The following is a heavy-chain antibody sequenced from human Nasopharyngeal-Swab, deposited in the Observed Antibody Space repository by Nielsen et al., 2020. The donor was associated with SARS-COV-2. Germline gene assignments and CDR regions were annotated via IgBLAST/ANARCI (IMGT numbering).Heavy chain of an antibody. CDR2: IHHSRGA. V-gene: IGHV4-4*02. J-gene: IGHJ4*02. CDR1: GDSITNDNW. Sequence: SETLSLTCTVSGDSITNDNWWSWVRQPPGKGLEWIGEIHHSRGANYNPSLKSRVTISVDTSKNQFSLKLSSVTAADTAVYYCARARRDFGSIFGVVNEFDYWGQGTLVTVSS. D-gene: IGHD3-3*01. CDR3: ARARRDFGSIFGVVNEFDY.